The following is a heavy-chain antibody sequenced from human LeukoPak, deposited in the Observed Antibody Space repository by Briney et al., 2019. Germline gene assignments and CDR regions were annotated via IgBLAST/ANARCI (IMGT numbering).Heavy chain of an antibody. Sequence: EASVKVSCKASGFIFTSSAVQWVRQARGQRLEWIGWIVVGSGDTNYAQKFQERVTITRDMSTSTAYMELSSLRSEDTAVYYCAANFAYSGRYWGHNWFDPWGQGTLVTVSS. V-gene: IGHV1-58*01. D-gene: IGHD1-26*01. CDR3: AANFAYSGRYWGHNWFDP. CDR1: GFIFTSSA. CDR2: IVVGSGDT. J-gene: IGHJ5*02.